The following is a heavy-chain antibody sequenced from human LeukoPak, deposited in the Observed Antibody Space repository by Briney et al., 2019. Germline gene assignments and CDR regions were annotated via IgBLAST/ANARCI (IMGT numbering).Heavy chain of an antibody. CDR1: GGSISSYY. CDR2: IYYSGST. J-gene: IGHJ4*02. V-gene: IGHV4-59*01. D-gene: IGHD4-17*01. CDR3: ARSREDYGDYYFDY. Sequence: SETLSLTCTVSGGSISSYYWSWIRQPPGKGLEWIGNIYYSGSTNYNPSLKSRVTISVDTSKNQFSLKLSSVTAADTAVYYCARSREDYGDYYFDYWGQGTLVTVSS.